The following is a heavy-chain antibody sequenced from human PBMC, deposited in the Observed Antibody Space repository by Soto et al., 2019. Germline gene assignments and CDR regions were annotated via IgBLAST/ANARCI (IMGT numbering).Heavy chain of an antibody. CDR1: GFTFTSYG. CDR2: ISDTGSSH. J-gene: IGHJ4*02. Sequence: VQLVESGGTVVQPGGSVRLSCVGSGFTFTSYGMHWVRQAPGKGLECVAVISDTGSSHYYAASVEGRFTISRENSKNTLSLHMDRLRVEDTAVYYCAKDRGGDCPDNSCYFGADYWGQGTPVTVSS. V-gene: IGHV3-30*18. CDR3: AKDRGGDCPDNSCYFGADY. D-gene: IGHD2-2*01.